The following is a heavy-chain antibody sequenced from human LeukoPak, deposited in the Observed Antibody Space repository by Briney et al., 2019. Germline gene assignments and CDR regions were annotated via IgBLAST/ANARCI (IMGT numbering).Heavy chain of an antibody. D-gene: IGHD3-10*01. J-gene: IGHJ6*03. V-gene: IGHV1-46*01. CDR2: IKPSGGST. CDR3: AXXXXXXXGSFYYYYMDV. Sequence: SVXXXCXASGYTFTSYYMHWVRQAPGQGLEWMGIIKPSGGSTIYAKTFQGRVTITRDKSTSTVYMELSSLRYEDTAVYYCAXXXXXXXGSFYYYYMDVWGKGTTVTISS. CDR1: GYTFTSYY.